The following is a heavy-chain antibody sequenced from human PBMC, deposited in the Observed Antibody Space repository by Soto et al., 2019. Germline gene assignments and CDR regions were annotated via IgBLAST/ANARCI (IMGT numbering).Heavy chain of an antibody. D-gene: IGHD1-1*01. CDR2: ISAHNGNT. V-gene: IGHV1-18*01. Sequence: QVHLVQSGAEVKKPGASVKVSCKGSGYTFTTYGITWVRQAPGQGLEWMGWISAHNGNTNYAQKLQGRVTVTRDTSTSPAYMELRSLGADDPAVYYGARGRYGDYWGQGALVTVSS. J-gene: IGHJ4*02. CDR1: GYTFTTYG. CDR3: ARGRYGDY.